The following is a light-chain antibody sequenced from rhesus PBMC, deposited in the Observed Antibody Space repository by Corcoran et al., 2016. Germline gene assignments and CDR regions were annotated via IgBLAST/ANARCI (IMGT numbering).Light chain of an antibody. V-gene: IGKV1-22*01. J-gene: IGKJ3*01. CDR3: QHYSSRPPT. CDR1: QGISSW. Sequence: DIQMTQSPSSLSASVGDTVTITCRASQGISSWLAWYQQKPGKAPKLLLYKACNLQSGVPSRFSGSGSGTDFTLTIRSLQSEDFATYYCQHYSSRPPTFGPGTKLDIK. CDR2: KAC.